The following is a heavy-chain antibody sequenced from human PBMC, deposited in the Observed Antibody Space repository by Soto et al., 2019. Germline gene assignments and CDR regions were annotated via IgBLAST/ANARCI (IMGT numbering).Heavy chain of an antibody. V-gene: IGHV3-48*01. CDR3: ARDQLYYNDISGRPLNAFDV. CDR1: GFTFNSYG. Sequence: GGSLRLSCAASGFTFNSYGMHWVRQAPGKGLEWVSYIGIGSSTKYYADSVKGRFTISRDNAKNSLYLQMNSLRAEDTAVYYCARDQLYYNDISGRPLNAFDVWGQGTMVTVSS. J-gene: IGHJ3*01. D-gene: IGHD3-22*01. CDR2: IGIGSSTK.